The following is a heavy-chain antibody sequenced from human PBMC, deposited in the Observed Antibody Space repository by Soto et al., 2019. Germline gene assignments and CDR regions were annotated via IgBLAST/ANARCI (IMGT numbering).Heavy chain of an antibody. D-gene: IGHD1-26*01. CDR1: GFTFSSYS. V-gene: IGHV3-48*01. Sequence: GGSLRLSCAASGFTFSSYSMNWVRQAPGKGLEWVSYISSSSSTIYYADSVKGRFTISRDNAKNSLYLQMNSLRAEDTAVYYCARSKWELLDPVFDYWGQGTLVTVSS. J-gene: IGHJ4*02. CDR2: ISSSSSTI. CDR3: ARSKWELLDPVFDY.